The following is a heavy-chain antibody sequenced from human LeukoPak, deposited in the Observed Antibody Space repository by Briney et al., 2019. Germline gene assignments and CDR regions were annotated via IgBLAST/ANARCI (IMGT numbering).Heavy chain of an antibody. D-gene: IGHD3-10*01. CDR2: INPNSGGT. CDR3: ARTYYYGSGKNY. V-gene: IGHV1-2*02. Sequence: ASVKVSCKASGYTFTGYYIHWVRQAPGQGLEWMGWINPNSGGTNYAQKFQGRVTMTRDTSISTAYMELSRLRSDDTAVYYCARTYYYGSGKNYWGQGTLATVSS. CDR1: GYTFTGYY. J-gene: IGHJ4*02.